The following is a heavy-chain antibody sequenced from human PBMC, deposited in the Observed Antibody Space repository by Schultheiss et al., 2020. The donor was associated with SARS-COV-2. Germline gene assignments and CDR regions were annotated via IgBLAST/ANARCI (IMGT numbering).Heavy chain of an antibody. V-gene: IGHV4-59*08. Sequence: SETLSLTCAVYGGSLSSYYWSWIRQPPGKGLEWIGYIYYSGSTNYNPSLKSRVTISVDTSKNQFSLKLSSVTAADTAVYYCARVHDTSGYYNFAYWGQGTLVTVAS. J-gene: IGHJ4*02. D-gene: IGHD3-22*01. CDR1: GGSLSSYY. CDR2: IYYSGST. CDR3: ARVHDTSGYYNFAY.